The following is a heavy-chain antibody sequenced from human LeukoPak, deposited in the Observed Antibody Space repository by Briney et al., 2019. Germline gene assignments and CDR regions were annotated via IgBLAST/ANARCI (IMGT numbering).Heavy chain of an antibody. J-gene: IGHJ4*02. CDR1: GYTLTELS. V-gene: IGHV1-24*01. CDR2: FDPEDGET. CDR3: ATSLRSPSDY. D-gene: IGHD1-26*01. Sequence: ASVKVSCKVSGYTLTELSMHWVRQAPGKGLEWMGGFDPEDGETIYAQKFQGRVTMTEDTSTDTAYMELSSLRSEDTTAYYCATSLRSPSDYWGQGTLVTVPS.